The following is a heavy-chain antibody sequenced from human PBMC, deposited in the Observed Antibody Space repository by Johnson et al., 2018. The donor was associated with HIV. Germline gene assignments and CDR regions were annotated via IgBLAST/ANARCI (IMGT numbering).Heavy chain of an antibody. Sequence: VQLVESGGGLVQPGGSLRLSCEASGFTFSSYWMSWVRQAPGKGLEWVANITQDGSEKYYVASVKGRFTVSRDNAKNSLYLQMNSLRAEDTAVYYCARSVNAGRPFDIWGQGTLVTVSS. D-gene: IGHD2-8*01. CDR2: ITQDGSEK. CDR3: ARSVNAGRPFDI. CDR1: GFTFSSYW. V-gene: IGHV3-7*02. J-gene: IGHJ3*02.